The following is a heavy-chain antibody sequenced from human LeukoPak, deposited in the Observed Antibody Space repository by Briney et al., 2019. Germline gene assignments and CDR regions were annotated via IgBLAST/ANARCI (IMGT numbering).Heavy chain of an antibody. CDR2: ISSSSSYI. D-gene: IGHD6-19*01. V-gene: IGHV3-21*01. CDR3: AREDGEPGIAVAGLDY. Sequence: PGGSLRLSCAASGFTFSSYSMNWVRQAPGKGLEWVSSISSSSSYIYYADSVKGRFTISRDNARNSLYLQMNSLRAEDTAVYYCAREDGEPGIAVAGLDYWGQGTLVTVSS. CDR1: GFTFSSYS. J-gene: IGHJ4*02.